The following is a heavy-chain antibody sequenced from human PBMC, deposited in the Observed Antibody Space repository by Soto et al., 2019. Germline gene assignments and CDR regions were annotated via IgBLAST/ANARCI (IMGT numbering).Heavy chain of an antibody. J-gene: IGHJ4*01. V-gene: IGHV4-59*01. CDR2: MYYSGST. CDR1: GGSMSIYY. D-gene: IGHD3-10*01. Sequence: SDTLSLTCTVSGGSMSIYYWSWIRQRPGKGLEWIGYMYYSGSTNYNPSLKSRVTISVDTSKNQFSLKLSSVAAADTAVYYCAIAPRWNYGYPSHFYYRGQRTPLPVSS. CDR3: AIAPRWNYGYPSHFYY.